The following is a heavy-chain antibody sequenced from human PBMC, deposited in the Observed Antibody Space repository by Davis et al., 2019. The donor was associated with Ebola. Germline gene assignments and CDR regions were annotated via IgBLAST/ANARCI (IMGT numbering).Heavy chain of an antibody. D-gene: IGHD3-16*01. V-gene: IGHV4-59*01. CDR2: IYYSGST. CDR3: AFVHLDYYYYMDV. Sequence: PSETLSLTCTVSGGSISSYYWSWIRQPPGKGLEWIGYIYYSGSTNYNPSLKSRVTISVDTSKNQFSLKLSSVTAADTAVYYCAFVHLDYYYYMDVWGKGTTVTVSS. J-gene: IGHJ6*03. CDR1: GGSISSYY.